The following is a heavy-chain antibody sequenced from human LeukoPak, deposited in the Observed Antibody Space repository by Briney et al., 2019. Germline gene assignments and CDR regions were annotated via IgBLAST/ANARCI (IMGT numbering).Heavy chain of an antibody. Sequence: ASVKVSCKASGYTFTSYAMHWVRQAPGQRLEWMGWINAGNGNTKYSQKFQGRVTITRDTSASTAYMELSSLRSEDTAVYYCARAIRIQLWSDLEYFQHWGQGTLVTVSS. CDR1: GYTFTSYA. D-gene: IGHD5-18*01. CDR2: INAGNGNT. J-gene: IGHJ1*01. CDR3: ARAIRIQLWSDLEYFQH. V-gene: IGHV1-3*01.